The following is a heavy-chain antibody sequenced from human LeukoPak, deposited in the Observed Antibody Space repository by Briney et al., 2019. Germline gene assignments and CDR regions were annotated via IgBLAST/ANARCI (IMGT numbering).Heavy chain of an antibody. CDR1: GASISSSSYY. V-gene: IGHV4-39*01. CDR2: IYYSGST. CDR3: ARLLRSGYSLL. D-gene: IGHD5-18*01. J-gene: IGHJ4*02. Sequence: PSETLSLTCTVSGASISSSSYYWGWIRQPPGKGLEWIGSIYYSGSTYYNPSPKSRVTISVDTSKNQFSLKLSSVTAADTAVYYCARLLRSGYSLLWGQGTLVTVSS.